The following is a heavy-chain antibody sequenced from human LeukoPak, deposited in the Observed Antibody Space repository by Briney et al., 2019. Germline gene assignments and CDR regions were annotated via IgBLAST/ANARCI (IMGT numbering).Heavy chain of an antibody. V-gene: IGHV3-21*01. CDR3: ARVSSNIVGGKTWVDY. CDR2: ISTSSIYI. J-gene: IGHJ4*02. D-gene: IGHD1-26*01. Sequence: GGSLRLSCAASGFTFSSNSMNWVRQAPGKGLEWVSSISTSSIYIYYADSVKGRFTISRDNAKNSLYLQMNSLRAEDTAVYYCARVSSNIVGGKTWVDYWGQGTLVTVSS. CDR1: GFTFSSNS.